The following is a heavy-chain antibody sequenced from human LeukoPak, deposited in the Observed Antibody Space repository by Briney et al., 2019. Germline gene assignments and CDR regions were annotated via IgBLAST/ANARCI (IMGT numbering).Heavy chain of an antibody. Sequence: SETLSLTCTVSGGSISSYYWSWIRQPPGKGLEWIGYIYYSGSTNYNPSLKSRVTISVDTSKNQFSLKLSSVTAADTAVYYCARHAYCGGDCYSPYYYYYMDVWGKGTTVTISS. D-gene: IGHD2-21*02. V-gene: IGHV4-59*08. CDR3: ARHAYCGGDCYSPYYYYYMDV. CDR1: GGSISSYY. CDR2: IYYSGST. J-gene: IGHJ6*03.